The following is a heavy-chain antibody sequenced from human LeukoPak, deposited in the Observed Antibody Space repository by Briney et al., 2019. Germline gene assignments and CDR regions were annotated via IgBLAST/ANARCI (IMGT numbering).Heavy chain of an antibody. J-gene: IGHJ4*02. CDR1: GFTFSSYS. D-gene: IGHD3-22*01. Sequence: GGSLRFSCAASGFTFSSYSMNWVRQAPGKGLEWVSYISSSSSTIYYADSVKGRFTISRDNAKNSLYLQMNSLRAEDTAVYYCARVGYYDSSGTFDYWGQGTLVTVSS. CDR3: ARVGYYDSSGTFDY. V-gene: IGHV3-48*01. CDR2: ISSSSSTI.